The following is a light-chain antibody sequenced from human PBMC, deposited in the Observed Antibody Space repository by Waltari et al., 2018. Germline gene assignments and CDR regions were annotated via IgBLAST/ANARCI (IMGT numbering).Light chain of an antibody. CDR3: QHYVRLPVT. CDR1: QSVSRT. Sequence: EIVLTQSQGTLSLSPGERATLSCRASQSVSRTLAWYQQKPGQAPRLLIYGASTRATGIPERFSGGGSGTDFSLTISRLEPEDFAVYYCQHYVRLPVTFGQGTKVEIK. CDR2: GAS. V-gene: IGKV3-20*01. J-gene: IGKJ1*01.